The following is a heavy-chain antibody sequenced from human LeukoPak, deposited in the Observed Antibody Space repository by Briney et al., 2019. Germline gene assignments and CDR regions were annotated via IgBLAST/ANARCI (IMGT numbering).Heavy chain of an antibody. CDR2: ISSSSGYT. CDR3: ARDLTPYYYYGMDV. D-gene: IGHD3-9*01. J-gene: IGHJ6*02. Sequence: GGSLRLSCAASGFTFSDYYMSWIRQAPGKGLEWVSYISSSSGYTNYADSVKGRFTISRDNAKNSLYLQMNSLRAEDTAVYYCARDLTPYYYYGMDVWGQGTTVTVSS. CDR1: GFTFSDYY. V-gene: IGHV3-11*05.